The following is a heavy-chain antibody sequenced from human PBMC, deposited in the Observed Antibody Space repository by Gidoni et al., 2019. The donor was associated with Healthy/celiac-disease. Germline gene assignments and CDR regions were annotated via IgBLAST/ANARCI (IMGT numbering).Heavy chain of an antibody. J-gene: IGHJ4*02. V-gene: IGHV3-11*01. CDR2: ISSSGSTI. D-gene: IGHD4-17*01. Sequence: HVQLVQPGRGLFNPSALLRLSCAASGLTFSDYYMSWIRQAPGKGLEWVSYISSSGSTIYYADSVKGRFTISRDNAKNSLYLQRNSLRAEDTAVYYCARDPTTVVTLFDYWGQGTLVTVSS. CDR3: ARDPTTVVTLFDY. CDR1: GLTFSDYY.